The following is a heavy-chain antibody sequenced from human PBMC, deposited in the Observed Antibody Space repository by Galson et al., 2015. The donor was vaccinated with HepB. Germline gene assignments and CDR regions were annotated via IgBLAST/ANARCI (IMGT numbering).Heavy chain of an antibody. CDR1: GFTVSSNY. D-gene: IGHD3-22*01. V-gene: IGHV3-66*01. CDR2: IYSGGST. Sequence: SLRLSCAASGFTVSSNYMSWVRQAPGKGLEWASVIYSGGSTYYADSVKGRFTISRDNSKNTLYLQMNSLRAEDTAVYYCAREWGDSSGYLDYWGQGTLVTVSS. J-gene: IGHJ4*02. CDR3: AREWGDSSGYLDY.